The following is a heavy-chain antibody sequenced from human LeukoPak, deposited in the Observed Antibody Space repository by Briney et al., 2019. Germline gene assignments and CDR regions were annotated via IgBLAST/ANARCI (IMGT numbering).Heavy chain of an antibody. CDR1: GYTFTGYY. Sequence: ASVKVSCKASGYTFTGYYMHWVRQAPGQGLEWMGWINPNSGGTNYAQKFQGRVTMTRDTSISTAYMELGRLRSDDTAVYYCARNVYCSSTSCYYYYYMDVWGKGTTVTVSS. D-gene: IGHD2-2*01. CDR3: ARNVYCSSTSCYYYYYMDV. CDR2: INPNSGGT. V-gene: IGHV1-2*02. J-gene: IGHJ6*03.